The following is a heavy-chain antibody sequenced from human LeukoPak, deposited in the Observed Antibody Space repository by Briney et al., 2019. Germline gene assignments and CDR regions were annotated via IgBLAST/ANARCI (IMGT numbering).Heavy chain of an antibody. CDR2: IRPEGTTT. D-gene: IGHD3-9*01. J-gene: IGHJ4*02. CDR3: ARDLDWILFDY. Sequence: PGGSRRLSCAASGFTFSTYWMHWVRQAPGKGLVWVARIRPEGTTTAYADSVKGRFTISRDNAKNTLFLQMNSLSAEDTAVYYCARDLDWILFDYWGQGTLVTVPS. V-gene: IGHV3-74*03. CDR1: GFTFSTYW.